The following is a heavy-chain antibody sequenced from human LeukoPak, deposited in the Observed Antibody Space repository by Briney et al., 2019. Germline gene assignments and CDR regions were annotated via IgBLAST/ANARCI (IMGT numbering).Heavy chain of an antibody. J-gene: IGHJ4*02. Sequence: PSETMSLTCAVYGGSFSSYYWSWIRQPPGEGLEWIGEINHRGSTNYNPSLKSRVTISVDTSKNQFSLKLSSVTAADTAVYYCARSSVDLWFGELPAYYFDYWGQGTLVSVSS. V-gene: IGHV4-34*01. CDR2: INHRGST. CDR1: GGSFSSYY. D-gene: IGHD3-10*01. CDR3: ARSSVDLWFGELPAYYFDY.